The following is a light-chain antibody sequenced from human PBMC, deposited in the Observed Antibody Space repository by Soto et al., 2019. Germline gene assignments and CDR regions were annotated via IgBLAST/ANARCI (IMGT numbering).Light chain of an antibody. Sequence: DIQMTQSPSTLSASVGDRVTITCRASQSISSWLAWYQQKPGKAPKLLIYDASSLKSGVPSRFSGSGSGTEFTLTISSLQPDDFATYYCQQYNSYSITFGQGTRLEIK. CDR3: QQYNSYSIT. CDR2: DAS. J-gene: IGKJ5*01. V-gene: IGKV1-5*01. CDR1: QSISSW.